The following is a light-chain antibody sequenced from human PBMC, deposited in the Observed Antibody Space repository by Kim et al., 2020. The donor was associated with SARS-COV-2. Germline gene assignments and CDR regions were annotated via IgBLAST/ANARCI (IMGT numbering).Light chain of an antibody. CDR2: VGTGGIVG. CDR1: SGYSNYK. J-gene: IGLJ3*02. Sequence: QPVLTQPPSASASLGASVTLTCTLSSGYSNYKVDWYQQRPEKGPRFVMRVGTGGIVGSKGDGIPDRFSVLGSGLNRYLTIKNIQEEDESDYHCGADHGSGSNFVEWLIGGGTQLTVL. CDR3: GADHGSGSNFVEWL. V-gene: IGLV9-49*01.